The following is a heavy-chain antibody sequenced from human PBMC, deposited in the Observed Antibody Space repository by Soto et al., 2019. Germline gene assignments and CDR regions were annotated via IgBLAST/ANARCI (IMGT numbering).Heavy chain of an antibody. Sequence: QVQLQESGPGLVKPSQTLSLTCTVSGGSISSSGYYWSWIRQHPGKGLEWIAYIYYSGSTYYNPSLKSRVTISVDTSKNQFSQKLSSVTAADTAVYYCARYGDYCFDNWGQGTLVTVSS. D-gene: IGHD4-17*01. CDR2: IYYSGST. V-gene: IGHV4-31*03. CDR1: GGSISSSGYY. J-gene: IGHJ4*02. CDR3: ARYGDYCFDN.